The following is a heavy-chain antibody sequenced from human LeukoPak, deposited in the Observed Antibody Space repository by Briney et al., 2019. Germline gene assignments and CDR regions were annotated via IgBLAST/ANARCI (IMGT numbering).Heavy chain of an antibody. V-gene: IGHV4-38-2*02. J-gene: IGHJ4*02. Sequence: PESLSLTCTVSGYSLRSGYYWGGSRPPQGKGLEGMEIIYRSGDTYYKSSLRSRFTLSVVTSKNQFSLNLPSVTAADTAMYYWARSPLKVRGVNRHFFDYWGQGTLVAFSS. CDR3: ARSPLKVRGVNRHFFDY. D-gene: IGHD3-10*01. CDR1: GYSLRSGYY. CDR2: IYRSGDT.